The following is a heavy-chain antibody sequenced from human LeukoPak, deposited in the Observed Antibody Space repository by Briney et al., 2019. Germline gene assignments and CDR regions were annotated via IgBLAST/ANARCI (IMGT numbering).Heavy chain of an antibody. CDR2: IYYSGST. CDR1: GGSISSSSYY. CDR3: ARRALYCSGGSCYPYYFDY. V-gene: IGHV4-39*01. J-gene: IGHJ4*02. Sequence: SETLSLTCTVSGGSISSSSYYWGWIRQPPGEGLGWIGSIYYSGSTYYNPSLKSRVTISVDTSKNQFSLKLSSVTAADTAVYYCARRALYCSGGSCYPYYFDYWGQGTLVTVSS. D-gene: IGHD2-15*01.